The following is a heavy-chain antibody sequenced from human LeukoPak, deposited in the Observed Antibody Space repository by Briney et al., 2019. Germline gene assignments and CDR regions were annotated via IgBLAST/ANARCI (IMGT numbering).Heavy chain of an antibody. CDR3: ARAQSDFGDFSMCDF. D-gene: IGHD4-17*01. V-gene: IGHV1-18*01. J-gene: IGHJ4*02. Sequence: GASVKVSCKASGYTFTKYGITWVRQAPGEGLDWMGWISADNGNRNYAQKVQDRVTLATDTSTSTAYMELTGLRLDDTAVYYCARAQSDFGDFSMCDFWGQGTLVTVSS. CDR2: ISADNGNR. CDR1: GYTFTKYG.